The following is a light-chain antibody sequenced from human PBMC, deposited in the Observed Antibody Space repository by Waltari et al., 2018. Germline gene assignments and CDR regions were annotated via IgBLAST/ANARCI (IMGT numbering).Light chain of an antibody. CDR3: QQYDNWPPTT. V-gene: IGKV3-15*01. Sequence: EIVMTQSPATLSVPTGERATLPCSASQSSNNNLAWSRQKPGQAPSLVIYGASFRATGIPARISGSGSGTEFTLTISSLQSEDFAVYYCQQYDNWPPTTFGQGTKLEIK. J-gene: IGKJ2*01. CDR1: QSSNNN. CDR2: GAS.